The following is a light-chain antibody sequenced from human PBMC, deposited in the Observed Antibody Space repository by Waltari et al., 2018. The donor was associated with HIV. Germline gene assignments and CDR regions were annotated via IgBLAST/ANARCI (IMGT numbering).Light chain of an antibody. CDR1: QSIVNF. J-gene: IGKJ5*01. CDR2: FAS. CDR3: QQSYSTPPIT. V-gene: IGKV1-39*01. Sequence: IQMTQSPSSLSASVGDRVTITCRANQSIVNFLSWYQQTTGRAPKLLIPFASILESGVPSRFTGSGSGTDFALTISSLQPEDYATYYCQQSYSTPPITFGQGTRLEIK.